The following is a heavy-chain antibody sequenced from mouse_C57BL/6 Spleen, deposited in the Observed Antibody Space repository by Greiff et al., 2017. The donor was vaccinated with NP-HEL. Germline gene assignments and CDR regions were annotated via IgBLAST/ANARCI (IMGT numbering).Heavy chain of an antibody. Sequence: EVQLQQSGTVLARPGASVKMSCKTSGYTFTSYWMHWVKQRPGQGLEWIGAIYPGNSDTSYNQKFKGKAKLTAVTSASTAYMELSSLTNEDAAGYYCTRDSSGYPAWFAYWGQWTLVTVSA. D-gene: IGHD3-2*02. J-gene: IGHJ3*01. CDR1: GYTFTSYW. CDR2: IYPGNSDT. V-gene: IGHV1-5*01. CDR3: TRDSSGYPAWFAY.